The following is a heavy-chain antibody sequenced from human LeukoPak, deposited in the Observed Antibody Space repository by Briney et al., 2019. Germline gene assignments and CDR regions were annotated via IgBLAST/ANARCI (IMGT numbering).Heavy chain of an antibody. CDR2: ISFDGGTK. CDR3: AKSGLRICSGGSGYFDY. J-gene: IGHJ4*02. CDR1: GFTFSGYG. V-gene: IGHV3-30*18. Sequence: GTSLRLSCAASGFTFSGYGMHWVRQAPGKGLEWVAVISFDGGTKYYPDSVRDRFTISRDNSKNTLYLQMNSLRAEDTAVYSCAKSGLRICSGGSGYFDYWGQGTLVTVSS. D-gene: IGHD2-15*01.